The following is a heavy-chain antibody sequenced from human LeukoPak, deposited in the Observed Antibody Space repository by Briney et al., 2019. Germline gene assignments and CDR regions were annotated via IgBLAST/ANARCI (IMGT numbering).Heavy chain of an antibody. D-gene: IGHD2-2*01. J-gene: IGHJ4*02. CDR2: INPSGGST. V-gene: IGHV1-46*01. CDR1: GYTFTSYG. CDR3: ARRGACSGTSCNLDY. Sequence: GASVKVSCKASGYTFTSYGISWVRQAPGQGLEWMGIINPSGGSTSYAQKFQGRVTMTRDTSTSTVYLELSSLRSEDTAVYYCARRGACSGTSCNLDYWGQGTLVTVSS.